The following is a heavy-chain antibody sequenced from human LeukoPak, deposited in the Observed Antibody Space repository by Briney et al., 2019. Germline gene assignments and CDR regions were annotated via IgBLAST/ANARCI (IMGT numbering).Heavy chain of an antibody. CDR3: ARHRIRDYYYYYGMDV. Sequence: GGSLRLSCAASGFTVSSNYMSWVRQAPGKGLEWVSVIYSGGSTYYADSVKGRFTISRDNSKNTLYPQMNSLRAEDTAVYYCARHRIRDYYYYYGMDVWGQGTTVTVSS. J-gene: IGHJ6*02. CDR1: GFTVSSNY. D-gene: IGHD5-18*01. CDR2: IYSGGST. V-gene: IGHV3-53*01.